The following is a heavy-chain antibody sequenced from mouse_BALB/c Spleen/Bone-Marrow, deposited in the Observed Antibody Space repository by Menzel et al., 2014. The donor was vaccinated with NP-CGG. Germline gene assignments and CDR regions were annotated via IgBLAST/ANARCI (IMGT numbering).Heavy chain of an antibody. V-gene: IGHV4-2*02. J-gene: IGHJ4*01. CDR3: AGNDYDEGFAMDY. D-gene: IGHD2-4*01. Sequence: EVQGVESGGGLVQPGGSLNLSCAASGFDFSRYWMSWARQAPGKGQEWIGEINPGSSTINYTPSLKDKFIISRDNAKNTLYLQMSKVRSEDTALYYCAGNDYDEGFAMDYWGQGTSVTVSS. CDR2: INPGSSTI. CDR1: GFDFSRYW.